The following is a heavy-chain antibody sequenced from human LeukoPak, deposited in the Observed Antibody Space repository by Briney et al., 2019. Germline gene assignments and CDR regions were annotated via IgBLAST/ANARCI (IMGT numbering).Heavy chain of an antibody. CDR1: GGSISSYY. V-gene: IGHV4-38-2*02. CDR3: ARAGGQYYYYYYMDV. J-gene: IGHJ6*03. Sequence: PSETLSLTCTVSGGSISSYYWSWIRQPPGKGLEWIGSIYHSGSTYYNPSLKSRVTISVDTSKNQFSLKLSSVTAADTAVYYCARAGGQYYYYYYMDVWGKGTTVTVSS. D-gene: IGHD2-15*01. CDR2: IYHSGST.